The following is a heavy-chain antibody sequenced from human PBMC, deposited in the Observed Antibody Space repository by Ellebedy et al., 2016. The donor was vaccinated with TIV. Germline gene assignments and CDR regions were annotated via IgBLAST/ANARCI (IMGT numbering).Heavy chain of an antibody. CDR1: GYTLTELS. V-gene: IGHV1-2*02. Sequence: AASVKVSCKVSGYTLTELSMHWVRQAPGKGLEWMGWINPNSGGTNYAQKFQGRVTMTRDTSISTAYMELSRLRSDDTAVYYCARVGGDIVATIGYYYGMDVWGQGTTVTVSS. D-gene: IGHD5-12*01. J-gene: IGHJ6*02. CDR3: ARVGGDIVATIGYYYGMDV. CDR2: INPNSGGT.